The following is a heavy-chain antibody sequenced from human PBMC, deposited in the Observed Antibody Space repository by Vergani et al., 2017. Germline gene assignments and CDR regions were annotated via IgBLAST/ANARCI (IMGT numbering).Heavy chain of an antibody. D-gene: IGHD6-19*01. CDR3: ARAPSRGLVLSGSYFDY. CDR1: GGSFSGYY. Sequence: QVQLQQWGAGLLKPSETLSLTCAVYGGSFSGYYWSWIRQPPGKGLEWIGEINHSGSTNYNPSLKSRVTISVDTSKNQFSLKLSSVTAADTAVYYCARAPSRGLVLSGSYFDYWGQGTLVTVSS. V-gene: IGHV4-34*01. J-gene: IGHJ4*02. CDR2: INHSGST.